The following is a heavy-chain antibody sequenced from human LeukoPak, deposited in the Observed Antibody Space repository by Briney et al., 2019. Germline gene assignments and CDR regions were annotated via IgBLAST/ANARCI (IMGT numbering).Heavy chain of an antibody. D-gene: IGHD5-12*01. J-gene: IGHJ4*02. CDR2: ISSSSDAI. Sequence: PGGSLRLSCAASGXTFSTYGVNWVRQAPGKGPEWVSYISSSSDAIYYPDSVRGRFTISRDNAKNSLYLQMNSLRDEDTAVYYCARAMRSGYDYWGQGTLVTVSS. V-gene: IGHV3-48*02. CDR3: ARAMRSGYDY. CDR1: GXTFSTYG.